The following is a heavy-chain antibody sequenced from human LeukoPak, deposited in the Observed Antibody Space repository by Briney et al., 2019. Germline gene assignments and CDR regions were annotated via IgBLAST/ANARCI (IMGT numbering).Heavy chain of an antibody. J-gene: IGHJ4*02. V-gene: IGHV3-23*01. D-gene: IGHD3-22*01. CDR1: GFPFISYV. Sequence: GGSLLLSCSASGFPFISYVMSWVRRAPGKGLEWVLAISGSGTSTYYSESVKGRFTISRDNSKNTLYLQMNSLRAEDTAVYYCEGTYYYDSSDDYWGQGTLVTVSS. CDR3: EGTYYYDSSDDY. CDR2: ISGSGTST.